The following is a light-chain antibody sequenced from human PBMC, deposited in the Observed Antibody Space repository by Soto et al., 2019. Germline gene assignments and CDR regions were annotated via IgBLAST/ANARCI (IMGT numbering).Light chain of an antibody. CDR3: KHFNSYPLG. J-gene: IGKJ5*01. Sequence: DIQLTQSPSFLSASVGDRVTITCRASQGISNFLAWYQQKPGKAPKLLIYDASTLESGVPSRFSGSGSGTEFTLTISSLQLEDFGIFYCKHFNSYPLGFGKGTRLEIK. CDR2: DAS. CDR1: QGISNF. V-gene: IGKV1-9*01.